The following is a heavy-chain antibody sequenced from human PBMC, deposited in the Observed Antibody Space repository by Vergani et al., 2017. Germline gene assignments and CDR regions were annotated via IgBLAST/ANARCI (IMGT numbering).Heavy chain of an antibody. V-gene: IGHV3-72*01. Sequence: EVQVVNSGGGLVQPGGSLSLSFPASGSFSGDNYMAWFRQPPGKGLRWVGRIRNKANDYTTQYAASVKGRFTISRDDSKSYLYLQMNSLQTEDTALYYCVRVKGSNWNDHLYDIWGQGTLVTVSS. CDR3: VRVKGSNWNDHLYDI. J-gene: IGHJ3*02. D-gene: IGHD1-1*01. CDR1: GSFSGDNY. CDR2: IRNKANDYTT.